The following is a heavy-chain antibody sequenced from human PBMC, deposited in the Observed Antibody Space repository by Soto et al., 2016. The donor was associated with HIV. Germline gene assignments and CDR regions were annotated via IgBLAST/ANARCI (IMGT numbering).Heavy chain of an antibody. V-gene: IGHV4-59*01. CDR3: AREDYGDYGYYMDV. Sequence: QVQLQESGPGLVKPSETLSLICTVSGGSISSDYWSWIRQPPGKGLEWIGYIDYSGSTNYNPSLKSRVTISVDTSKNQFSLKLTSVTAADTAVYHCAREDYGDYGYYMDVWGKRARSPSP. D-gene: IGHD4-17*01. J-gene: IGHJ6*03. CDR2: IDYSGST. CDR1: GGSISSDY.